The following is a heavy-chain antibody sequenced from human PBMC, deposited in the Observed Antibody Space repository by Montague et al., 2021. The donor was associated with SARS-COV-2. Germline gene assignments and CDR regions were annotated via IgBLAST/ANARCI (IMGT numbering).Heavy chain of an antibody. D-gene: IGHD3-16*01. Sequence: SETLSLTCNVSGGSISSSTCYWGWIRQPPGKGLEWIGYLYNGGTTYYSPSLKSRVTISVDTSKNHFSLNMASVTAADTAVYYCARTSKLRESSSGNYYYHAMDVWGQGTTVTVSS. CDR3: ARTSKLRESSSGNYYYHAMDV. V-gene: IGHV4-39*02. J-gene: IGHJ6*02. CDR1: GGSISSSTCY. CDR2: LYNGGTT.